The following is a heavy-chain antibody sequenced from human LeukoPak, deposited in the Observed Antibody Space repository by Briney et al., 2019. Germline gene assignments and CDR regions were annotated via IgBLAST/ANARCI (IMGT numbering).Heavy chain of an antibody. D-gene: IGHD2-2*01. CDR2: ISWNSGSI. V-gene: IGHV3-9*01. CDR3: AKSDCSSTSCPTFDY. J-gene: IGHJ4*02. CDR1: GFTFDDYA. Sequence: GRSLGLSCAASGFTFDDYAMHWVRQAPGKGLEWVSGISWNSGSIGYADSVKGRFTISRDNARNSLYLQMNSLRAEDTALYYCAKSDCSSTSCPTFDYWGQGTLVTVSS.